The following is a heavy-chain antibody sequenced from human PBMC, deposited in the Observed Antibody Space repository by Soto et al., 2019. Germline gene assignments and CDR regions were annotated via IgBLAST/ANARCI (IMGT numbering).Heavy chain of an antibody. J-gene: IGHJ6*02. CDR1: GGTFSSHA. Sequence: ASVKVSCKASGGTFSSHAISWVRQAPGQGLEWMGWISAYNGNTNYAQKLQGRVTMTTDTSTSTAYMELRSLRSDDTAVYYCARETPPTDYYYYGMDVWGQGTTVTVSS. CDR2: ISAYNGNT. CDR3: ARETPPTDYYYYGMDV. V-gene: IGHV1-18*01.